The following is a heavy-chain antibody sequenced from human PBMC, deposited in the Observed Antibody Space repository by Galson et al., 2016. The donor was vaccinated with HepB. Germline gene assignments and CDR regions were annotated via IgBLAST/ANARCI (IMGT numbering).Heavy chain of an antibody. J-gene: IGHJ6*03. D-gene: IGHD2-2*01. CDR3: ARRGQQLLGYYYYYYFDV. CDR2: IYPGDSDP. CDR1: GDSFTNSW. V-gene: IGHV5-51*01. Sequence: QSGAEVKKPGESLKISCKGSGDSFTNSWIGWVRQMPGKGLELMGIIYPGDSDPKYSPSFQGQVTISADKSISTAYLQWSSLKASDTAIYYCARRGQQLLGYYYYYYFDVWGKGTTVTVSS.